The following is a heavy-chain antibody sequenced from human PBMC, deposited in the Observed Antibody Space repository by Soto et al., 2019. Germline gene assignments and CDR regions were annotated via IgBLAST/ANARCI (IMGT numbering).Heavy chain of an antibody. CDR2: ISAYNGNT. V-gene: IGHV1-18*01. J-gene: IGHJ5*02. CDR3: ARGSSDFWSGPPDNWLDP. Sequence: ASVKVSCKASGYTFTSYVISWVRQAPGQGLEWMGWISAYNGNTNYAQKLQGRVTMTTDTSTSTAYMELRSLRSDDTAVYYCARGSSDFWSGPPDNWLDPSAQGTLVPVSS. CDR1: GYTFTSYV. D-gene: IGHD3-3*01.